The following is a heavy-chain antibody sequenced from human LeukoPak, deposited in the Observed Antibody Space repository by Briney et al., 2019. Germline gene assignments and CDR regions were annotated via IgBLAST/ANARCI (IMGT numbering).Heavy chain of an antibody. J-gene: IGHJ4*02. CDR1: GFTFDDYG. V-gene: IGHV3-20*04. CDR3: AKDSHWILFDD. Sequence: GGSLRLSCAASGFTFDDYGMNWVRQAPGKGLEWVSGINWNGGSTGYADSVKGRFTISRDNSKNTLYLQMNSLRDEDTAVYYCAKDSHWILFDDWGQGTLVTVSS. CDR2: INWNGGST. D-gene: IGHD2-2*03.